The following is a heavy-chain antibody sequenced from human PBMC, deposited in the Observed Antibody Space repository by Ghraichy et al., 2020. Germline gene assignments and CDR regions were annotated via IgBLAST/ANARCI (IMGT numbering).Heavy chain of an antibody. J-gene: IGHJ6*02. V-gene: IGHV3-21*01. D-gene: IGHD2-2*03. Sequence: LSLTCAASGFTFSSYSMNWVRQAPGKGLEWVSSIGSSSSYIYYADSVKGRFTISRDNAKNSLYLQMNSLRAEDTAVYYCARVDWHYGMDVWGQGTTVTVSS. CDR1: GFTFSSYS. CDR3: ARVDWHYGMDV. CDR2: IGSSSSYI.